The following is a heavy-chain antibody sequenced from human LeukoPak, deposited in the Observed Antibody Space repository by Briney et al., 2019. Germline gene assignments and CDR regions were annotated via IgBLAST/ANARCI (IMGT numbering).Heavy chain of an antibody. J-gene: IGHJ4*02. CDR2: INPNSGGT. CDR1: GYTFTDYY. V-gene: IGHV1-2*02. CDR3: ASTTVTTRACAY. D-gene: IGHD4-11*01. Sequence: ASVKVSCKASGYTFTDYYMHWVRQAPGQGLEWMGWINPNSGGTNFAQKFQGRVTMTRDTSISTVYMELSSLRSEDTAVYYCASTTVTTRACAYWGQGTLVTVSS.